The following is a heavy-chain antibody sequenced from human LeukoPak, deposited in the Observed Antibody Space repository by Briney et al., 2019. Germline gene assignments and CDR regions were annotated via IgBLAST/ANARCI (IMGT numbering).Heavy chain of an antibody. CDR2: IRSDGGIK. Sequence: PGGSLRLSCAASGFTFDNYGMHWVRQAPGKGLEWVAFIRSDGGIKYYADSVKGRFTISRDNSKNTLYLQMNSLRAEDTAVYYCARVGGSSSWYGGLGAFDIWGQGTMVTVSS. V-gene: IGHV3-30*02. CDR1: GFTFDNYG. J-gene: IGHJ3*02. D-gene: IGHD6-13*01. CDR3: ARVGGSSSWYGGLGAFDI.